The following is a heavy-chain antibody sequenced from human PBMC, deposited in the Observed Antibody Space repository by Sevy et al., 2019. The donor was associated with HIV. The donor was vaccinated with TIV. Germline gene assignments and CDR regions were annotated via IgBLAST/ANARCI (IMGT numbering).Heavy chain of an antibody. Sequence: GGSLRLSCATSGSTFSSYSMNWVRQAPGKGLEWISYISTSSTVYYADSAKGRFTISRDNAKNSLYLQMNSLRDEDTAVYYCARGIGSADAFDIWGQGTMVTVSS. J-gene: IGHJ3*02. CDR3: ARGIGSADAFDI. CDR2: ISTSSTV. D-gene: IGHD2-21*01. V-gene: IGHV3-48*02. CDR1: GSTFSSYS.